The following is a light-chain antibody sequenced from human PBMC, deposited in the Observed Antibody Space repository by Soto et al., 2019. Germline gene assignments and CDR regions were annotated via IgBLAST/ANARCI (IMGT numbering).Light chain of an antibody. J-gene: IGLJ1*01. CDR1: SSEVGGYNS. CDR3: SSYTSTSTYV. V-gene: IGLV2-14*03. CDR2: NVN. Sequence: QSVLTQPASVSGSPGQSITISCTGNSSEVGGYNSVTWYQQHPGKAPKLMIYNVNNRPSGISNRFSGSKSGNTASLTISGLQAEDEADYYCSSYTSTSTYVFGTGTKVTVL.